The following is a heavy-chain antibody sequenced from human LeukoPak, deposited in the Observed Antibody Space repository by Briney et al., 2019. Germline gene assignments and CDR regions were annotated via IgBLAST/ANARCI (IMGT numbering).Heavy chain of an antibody. D-gene: IGHD3-22*01. J-gene: IGHJ4*02. CDR2: ISGSGDNT. V-gene: IGHV3-23*01. CDR1: GFTFSTYA. CDR3: AKERSSGVSRLFDY. Sequence: GGSLRLSCAASGFTFSTYAMNWVRQAPGKGLEWVSGISGSGDNTYYTDSVKGRFTISRDNSKDTLYLQMNSLRAEDTAVYYCAKERSSGVSRLFDYWGQGTLVTVSS.